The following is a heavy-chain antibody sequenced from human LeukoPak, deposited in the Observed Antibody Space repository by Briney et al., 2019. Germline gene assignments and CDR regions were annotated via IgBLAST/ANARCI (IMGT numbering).Heavy chain of an antibody. Sequence: QTGGSLRLSCAASGFTFSSYSMNWVRQAPGKGLEWVSYISSSSSTIYYADSVKGRFTISRDNAKNSLYLQMNSLRAEDTAVYYCARAGRDGYNYDFDYWGQGTLVTVSS. V-gene: IGHV3-48*01. CDR3: ARAGRDGYNYDFDY. CDR2: ISSSSSTI. CDR1: GFTFSSYS. D-gene: IGHD5-24*01. J-gene: IGHJ4*02.